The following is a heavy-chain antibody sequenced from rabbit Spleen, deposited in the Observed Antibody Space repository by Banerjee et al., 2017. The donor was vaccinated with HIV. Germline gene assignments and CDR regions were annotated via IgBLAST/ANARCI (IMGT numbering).Heavy chain of an antibody. D-gene: IGHD1-1*01. J-gene: IGHJ2*01. CDR3: ARNYVNVFDP. CDR1: GLDFSSYY. V-gene: IGHV1S45*01. CDR2: AYAGSSGST. Sequence: QEQLVESGGGLVQPGGSLTVTCKASGLDFSSYYMCWVRQAPGKGLEWIACAYAGSSGSTYTATWAKGRFTVSKTSSTTVTLQMTSLTAADTATYFCARNYVNVFDPWGQGTLVTVS.